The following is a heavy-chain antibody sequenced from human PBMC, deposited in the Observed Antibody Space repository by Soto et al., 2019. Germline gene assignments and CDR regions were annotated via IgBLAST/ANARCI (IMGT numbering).Heavy chain of an antibody. CDR2: ISYDGSNK. D-gene: IGHD2-2*01. CDR1: GFTFSSYA. CDR3: ASPGWVPAAMYPTNAFDI. V-gene: IGHV3-30-3*01. Sequence: QVQLVESGGGVVQPGRSLRLSCAASGFTFSSYAMHWVRQAPGKGLEWVAVISYDGSNKYYADSVKGRFTISRDNSKNTLYLQMNSLRAEDTAVYYCASPGWVPAAMYPTNAFDIWGQGTMVTVSS. J-gene: IGHJ3*02.